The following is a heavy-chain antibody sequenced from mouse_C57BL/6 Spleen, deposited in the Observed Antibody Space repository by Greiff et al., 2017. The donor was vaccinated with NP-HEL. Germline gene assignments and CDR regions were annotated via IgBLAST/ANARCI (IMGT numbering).Heavy chain of an antibody. Sequence: VQLQQSGPELVKPGASVKISCKASGYAFSSSWMNWVKQRPGKGLEWIGRIYPGDGDTNYNGKFKGKATLTADKSSSTAYMQLSSLTSEESAVYFCARDYYDYEDYAMDYWGQGTSVTVSS. D-gene: IGHD2-4*01. V-gene: IGHV1-82*01. CDR3: ARDYYDYEDYAMDY. J-gene: IGHJ4*01. CDR2: IYPGDGDT. CDR1: GYAFSSSW.